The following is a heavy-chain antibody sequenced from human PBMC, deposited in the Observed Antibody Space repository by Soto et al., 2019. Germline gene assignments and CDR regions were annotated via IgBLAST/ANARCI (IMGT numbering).Heavy chain of an antibody. CDR2: ISYDGINK. Sequence: QVQLVASGGGVVQPGRSLRLSCAASGFTFSSYGMHWVRQAPGKGLEWVAVISYDGINKYYADSVNGRFTISRDNSKNTLYLQMNSLRAEDTAVYYCAKSVYNWNDGFCDYWGQGTLGTFAS. CDR3: AKSVYNWNDGFCDY. V-gene: IGHV3-30*18. D-gene: IGHD1-1*01. CDR1: GFTFSSYG. J-gene: IGHJ4*02.